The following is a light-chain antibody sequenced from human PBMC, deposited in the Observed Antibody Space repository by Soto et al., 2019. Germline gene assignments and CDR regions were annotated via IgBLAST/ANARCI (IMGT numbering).Light chain of an antibody. CDR1: QSISSW. CDR3: QQFHSFPWM. J-gene: IGKJ1*01. Sequence: DIQMTQSPSTLSASVGDRVTITCRGSQSISSWLAWYQQKPGRAPKLLIYKASSLESGVPSGLCGSGSGTEFILIISSLQPDDFVAVYCQQFHSFPWMFGQGTKVDIK. V-gene: IGKV1-5*03. CDR2: KAS.